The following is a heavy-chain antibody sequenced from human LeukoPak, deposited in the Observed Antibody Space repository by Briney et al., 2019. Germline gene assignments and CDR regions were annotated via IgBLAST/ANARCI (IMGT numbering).Heavy chain of an antibody. Sequence: PGGSLRLSCAASGFTFSSYAMSWVRQAPGKGLEWVSAISGSGGSTYYADSVKGRFTISRDNSKNTLYLQMNSLRVEDTAVYYCARVAVRESSGYNSWAPFDYWGQGTLVTVSS. J-gene: IGHJ4*02. V-gene: IGHV3-23*01. D-gene: IGHD3-22*01. CDR3: ARVAVRESSGYNSWAPFDY. CDR1: GFTFSSYA. CDR2: ISGSGGST.